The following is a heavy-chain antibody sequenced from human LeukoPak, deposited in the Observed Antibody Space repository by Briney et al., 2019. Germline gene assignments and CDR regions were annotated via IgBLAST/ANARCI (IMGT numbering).Heavy chain of an antibody. D-gene: IGHD3-16*01. Sequence: PGGSLRLSCAASGFTVSSNYMSWVRQALGKGLEWVSVIYAGGSTYYADSVEGRFTISRDSSKNTLYLQMNSLRAEDTAVYYCARSLRARSPFDYWGQGTLVTVSS. CDR1: GFTVSSNY. V-gene: IGHV3-66*01. CDR2: IYAGGST. CDR3: ARSLRARSPFDY. J-gene: IGHJ4*02.